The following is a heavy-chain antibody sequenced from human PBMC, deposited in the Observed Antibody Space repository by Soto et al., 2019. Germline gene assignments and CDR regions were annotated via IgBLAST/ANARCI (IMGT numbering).Heavy chain of an antibody. V-gene: IGHV3-23*01. CDR2: ISGSGGST. Sequence: GGSLRLSCAASGFTFSSYAMSWVRQAPGKGLEWVSAISGSGGSTYYADSVKGRFTISRDNSKNTLYLQMNSLRAEDTAVYYCANYNDYYYYGMDVWGQGTTVTVSS. CDR3: ANYNDYYYYGMDV. D-gene: IGHD1-1*01. J-gene: IGHJ6*02. CDR1: GFTFSSYA.